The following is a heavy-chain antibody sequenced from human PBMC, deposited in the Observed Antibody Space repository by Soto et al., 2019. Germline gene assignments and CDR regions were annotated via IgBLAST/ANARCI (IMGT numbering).Heavy chain of an antibody. D-gene: IGHD1-26*01. CDR1: AFTFSNYV. CDR2: IGGSGGST. Sequence: EVKLLEESGGGLVQPGGSLRLSCAASAFTFSNYVVTWVRQAPGKGLEWVSTIGGSGGSTHYADSVKGRFLISRDNSKNMLYLQMNSLRADDTAVYYCARLIPWEPWGAFDIWGQGTKVTVSS. V-gene: IGHV3-23*01. J-gene: IGHJ3*02. CDR3: ARLIPWEPWGAFDI.